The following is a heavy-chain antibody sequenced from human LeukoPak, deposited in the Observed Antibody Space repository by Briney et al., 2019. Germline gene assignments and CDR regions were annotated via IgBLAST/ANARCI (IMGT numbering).Heavy chain of an antibody. CDR3: ARSFTGDYVYFDL. V-gene: IGHV4-4*07. J-gene: IGHJ2*01. CDR1: GGSISSYY. D-gene: IGHD4-17*01. CDR2: IYTSGST. Sequence: SETLSLTCTVSGGSISSYYWSWIRQPAGKGLEWIGRIYTSGSTNYNPSRKSRVTIAVDTSKNQISLKLSSVTAADTAVYSCARSFTGDYVYFDLWGRGTLVTVSS.